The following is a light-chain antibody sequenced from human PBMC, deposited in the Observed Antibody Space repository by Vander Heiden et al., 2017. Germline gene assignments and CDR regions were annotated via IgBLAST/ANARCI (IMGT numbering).Light chain of an antibody. V-gene: IGKV4-1*01. CDR1: QKVLYNCNNKNY. CDR3: QQDYRTPWT. J-gene: IGKJ1*01. CDR2: WAS. Sequence: DSVLTQSPDSPAVSLGVEPTINCKTSQKVLYNCNNKNYLAWYQQKPGQPPKLLIYWASTRESGVPDRFSGSGSGTDFTLTISRLQAEDVAVYYCQQDYRTPWTFGQGTKVEIK.